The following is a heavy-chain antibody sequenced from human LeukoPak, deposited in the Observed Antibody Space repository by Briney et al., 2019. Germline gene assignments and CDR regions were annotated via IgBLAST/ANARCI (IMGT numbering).Heavy chain of an antibody. J-gene: IGHJ5*02. CDR1: GYTFTGYY. V-gene: IGHV1-2*02. D-gene: IGHD2-15*01. CDR3: ARMIAATQRCNWFDP. Sequence: ASVKVSCKASGYTFTGYYMHWVRQAPGQGLEWMGWINPNSGGTNYAQKFQGRVTMTRDASISTAYMELSRLRSDDTAVYYCARMIAATQRCNWFDPWGQGTLVTVSS. CDR2: INPNSGGT.